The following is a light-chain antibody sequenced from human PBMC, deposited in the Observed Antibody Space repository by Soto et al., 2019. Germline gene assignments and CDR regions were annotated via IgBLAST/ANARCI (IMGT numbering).Light chain of an antibody. CDR2: VAS. Sequence: EIVLTQSPGTLSLSPGERATLSCRASQSVSSSYLAWYQQKPGQAPRLLIYVASSRATGIPDRFSGSGSGTDFTLTISRLEPEDFAVYYCQQYGSSSLTFGQGTKVEIK. J-gene: IGKJ1*01. V-gene: IGKV3-20*01. CDR1: QSVSSSY. CDR3: QQYGSSSLT.